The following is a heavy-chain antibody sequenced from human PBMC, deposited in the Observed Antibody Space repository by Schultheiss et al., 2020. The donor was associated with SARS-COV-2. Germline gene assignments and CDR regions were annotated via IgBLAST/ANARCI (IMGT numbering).Heavy chain of an antibody. V-gene: IGHV1-69*13. CDR1: GGTFSSYT. Sequence: SVKVSCKASGGTFSSYTISWVRQAPVQGLEWMGGIIPIFGTANYAQKFQGRVTITADESTSTAYMELSSLRSEDTAVYYCARDRYDFWSGYVSYWYFDLWGRGTLVTVSS. D-gene: IGHD3-3*01. J-gene: IGHJ2*01. CDR3: ARDRYDFWSGYVSYWYFDL. CDR2: IIPIFGTA.